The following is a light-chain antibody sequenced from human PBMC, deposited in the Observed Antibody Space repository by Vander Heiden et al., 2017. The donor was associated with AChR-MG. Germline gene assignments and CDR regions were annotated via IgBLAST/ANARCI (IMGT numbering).Light chain of an antibody. CDR3: QQSYSTAPAFT. J-gene: IGKJ3*01. CDR1: QSISSY. Sequence: DIQMTQSPSSLSASVGDRVTITCRASQSISSYLNWYQQKPGKAPKLLIYAASRLQSGVPSRFSGSGSGTDFTLTISSLQPEDFATYYCQQSYSTAPAFTFGPGTKVDIK. V-gene: IGKV1-39*01. CDR2: AAS.